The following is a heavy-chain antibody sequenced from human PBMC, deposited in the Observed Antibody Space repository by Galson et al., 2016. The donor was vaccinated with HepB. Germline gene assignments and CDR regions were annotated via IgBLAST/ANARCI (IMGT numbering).Heavy chain of an antibody. CDR1: GFTFTSHW. J-gene: IGHJ4*02. Sequence: SLRLSCAASGFTFTSHWMHWVRQAPGKGLVWVSRINSDGSSTKYADSVKGRFTISRDNAKNTLYLQMNSLRVEDTAVYYCARGGNYGYTWGLGTLVTVSS. CDR2: INSDGSST. D-gene: IGHD1-26*01. CDR3: ARGGNYGYT. V-gene: IGHV3-74*03.